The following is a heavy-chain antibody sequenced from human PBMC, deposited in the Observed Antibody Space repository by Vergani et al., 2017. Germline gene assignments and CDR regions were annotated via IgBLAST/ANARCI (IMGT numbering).Heavy chain of an antibody. J-gene: IGHJ1*01. V-gene: IGHV3-30*04. CDR3: ARDYREYQLLTYFQH. D-gene: IGHD2-2*01. CDR1: GFTFSTYA. CDR2: ISYDGTNK. Sequence: QVQLVESGGGVVQPGRSLSLPWAASGFTFSTYAMHWVRQAPGKGLEWVAVISYDGTNKYYADSVKGRFTISRDNSKTTLFLQMNSLRPEDTAVYYCARDYREYQLLTYFQHWGQGTLLSVSS.